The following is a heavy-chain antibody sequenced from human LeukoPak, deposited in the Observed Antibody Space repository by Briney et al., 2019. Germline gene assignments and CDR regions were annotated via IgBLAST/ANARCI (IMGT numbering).Heavy chain of an antibody. CDR1: GFTFSSYA. V-gene: IGHV3-23*01. CDR2: ISGSGGST. D-gene: IGHD3-9*01. CDR3: AKGTYYDILTGYYNKPYYFDY. Sequence: PGGSLRLSCAASGFTFSSYAMSWVRQAPGKGLEWVSAISGSGGSTYYADSVKGRFTISRDNSKNTLYLQMNSLRAEDTAVYYCAKGTYYDILTGYYNKPYYFDYWGQGTLVTVSS. J-gene: IGHJ4*02.